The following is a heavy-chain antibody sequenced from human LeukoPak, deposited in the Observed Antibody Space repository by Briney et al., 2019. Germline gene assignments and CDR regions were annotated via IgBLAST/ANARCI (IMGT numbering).Heavy chain of an antibody. Sequence: SETLSLTCAVYGGSFSGYYWSWIRQPPGKGLEWIGEINHSGSTNYNPSLKSRVTISVDTSKNQFSLKLSSVTAADTAVYYCAISSGWVNDAFDIWGQGTMVTVPS. CDR3: AISSGWVNDAFDI. V-gene: IGHV4-34*01. CDR1: GGSFSGYY. J-gene: IGHJ3*02. CDR2: INHSGST. D-gene: IGHD6-19*01.